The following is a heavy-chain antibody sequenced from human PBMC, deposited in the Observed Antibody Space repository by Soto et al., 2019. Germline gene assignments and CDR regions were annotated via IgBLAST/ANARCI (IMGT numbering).Heavy chain of an antibody. CDR1: GYTFTGYY. V-gene: IGHV1-2*02. J-gene: IGHJ6*02. CDR3: AREGRSGWLQNYYYYSYGMDV. D-gene: IGHD6-19*01. Sequence: GASVKVSCKASGYTFTGYYMHWVRQAPGQGLEWMGWINPNSGGTNYAQKFQGRVTMTRDTSISTAYMELSRLRSDDTAVYYCAREGRSGWLQNYYYYSYGMDVWGQGTTVTVSS. CDR2: INPNSGGT.